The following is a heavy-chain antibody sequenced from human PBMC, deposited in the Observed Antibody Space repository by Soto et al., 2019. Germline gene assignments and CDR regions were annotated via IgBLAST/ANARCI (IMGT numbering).Heavy chain of an antibody. CDR3: ARHGYYVPYWYFDL. Sequence: QVQLQESGPGLVKPSETLSLTCTVSGGSISSYYWSWIRQPPGKGLEWIGYIYYSGSTNYNPSLKSRVTISVDTSKNQFSLKLSFVPAADTAVYYCARHGYYVPYWYFDLWGRGTLVTVSS. J-gene: IGHJ2*01. D-gene: IGHD3-10*02. CDR2: IYYSGST. CDR1: GGSISSYY. V-gene: IGHV4-59*08.